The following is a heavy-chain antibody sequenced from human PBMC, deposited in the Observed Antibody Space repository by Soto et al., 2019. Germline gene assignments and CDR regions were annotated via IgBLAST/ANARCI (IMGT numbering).Heavy chain of an antibody. V-gene: IGHV1-58*01. J-gene: IGHJ2*01. D-gene: IGHD4-17*01. Sequence: QMKLVQSGPEVKKHATSVKVSCKASGFHFISSVVPWVRQGRGQRLEWIGRIVVGGGHTKYAQKFQERVSITRDMSTSTAYMELTSLTSEDTARYYWATPNNGGYWYFDLWCRGTLVTFSS. CDR1: GFHFISSV. CDR2: IVVGGGHT. CDR3: ATPNNGGYWYFDL.